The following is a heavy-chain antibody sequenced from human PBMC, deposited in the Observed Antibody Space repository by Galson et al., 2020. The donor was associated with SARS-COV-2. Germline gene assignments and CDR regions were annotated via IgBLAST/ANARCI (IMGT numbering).Heavy chain of an antibody. J-gene: IGHJ6*02. CDR2: ISSISSTI. D-gene: IGHD6-13*01. CDR3: ASIAAAGAPIYYYYGMDV. V-gene: IGHV3-48*02. Sequence: TGGPLRLPCSAPGFTFSSHIMNWVRQAPGKGLEGVSYISSISSTIYYADSVKGRFTISRDNAKNSLYLQMNSLRDEDTAVYYCASIAAAGAPIYYYYGMDVWGQGTTVTVSS. CDR1: GFTFSSHI.